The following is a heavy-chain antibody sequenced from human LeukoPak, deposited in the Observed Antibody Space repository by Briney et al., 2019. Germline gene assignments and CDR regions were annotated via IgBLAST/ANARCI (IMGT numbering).Heavy chain of an antibody. V-gene: IGHV4-34*01. CDR1: GGSFSGYY. J-gene: IGHJ4*02. Sequence: SETLSLTCAVYGGSFSGYYWSWIRQPPGKGLGWIGEINHSGSTNYNPSLKSRVTISVDTSKNQFSLKLSSVTAADTAVYYCARGRTYSSSFDYWGQGTLVTVSS. CDR2: INHSGST. D-gene: IGHD6-19*01. CDR3: ARGRTYSSSFDY.